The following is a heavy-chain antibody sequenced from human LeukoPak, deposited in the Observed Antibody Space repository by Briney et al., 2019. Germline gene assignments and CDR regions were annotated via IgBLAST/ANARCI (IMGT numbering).Heavy chain of an antibody. V-gene: IGHV1-2*02. D-gene: IGHD3-10*01. CDR1: VYTFTGYY. J-gene: IGHJ6*03. CDR3: ARDYYGSGVPDVYYYYMDV. Sequence: ASVKVSCKASVYTFTGYYIHWVRQAPGQGPQYMGWINPNNGGTNYAPNFQGRVTMTRDTSISTAYMELSRLRYDDTATYYCARDYYGSGVPDVYYYYMDVWGKGTTVTVSS. CDR2: INPNNGGT.